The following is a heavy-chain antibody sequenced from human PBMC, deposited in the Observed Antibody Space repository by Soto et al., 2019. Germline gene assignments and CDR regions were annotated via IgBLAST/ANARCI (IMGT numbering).Heavy chain of an antibody. V-gene: IGHV1-18*01. D-gene: IGHD3-16*01. J-gene: IGHJ6*02. CDR2: INTYNGNT. CDR1: GYTFTRYG. Sequence: QVQLVQSGAEVKNNGASVKVSCKASGYTFTRYGIGWARQAPGQGLEWMGWINTYNGNTNYAQNVQGRVTLTTDTSTSTAYMELRRLRSNDTAIYYCAMVDVYVTPSPQDVWGQGTTVIVSS. CDR3: AMVDVYVTPSPQDV.